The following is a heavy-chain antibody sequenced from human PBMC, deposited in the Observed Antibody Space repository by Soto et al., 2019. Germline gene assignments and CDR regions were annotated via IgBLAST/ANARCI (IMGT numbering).Heavy chain of an antibody. D-gene: IGHD5-12*01. CDR3: AIKGAHFDYPLDS. J-gene: IGHJ4*02. CDR1: GYTFTSFD. CDR2: MNPDSGNT. Sequence: QVQLVQSGAEVKKPGASVKVSCKTSGYTFTSFDINWVRQATGQGLEWMGWMNPDSGNTGYAQNFPDRNARTRDTSISTAYLEPISLTSDDPAVYFCAIKGAHFDYPLDSWGQGSLVTVSS. V-gene: IGHV1-8*01.